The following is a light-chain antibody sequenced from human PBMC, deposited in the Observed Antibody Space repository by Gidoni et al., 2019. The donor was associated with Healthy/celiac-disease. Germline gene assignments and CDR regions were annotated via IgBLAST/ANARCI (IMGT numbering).Light chain of an antibody. CDR2: EVS. CDR1: SSDVGSYNR. J-gene: IGLJ2*01. Sequence: QSALTQPTYVSGSPGQSVTISCTGTSSDVGSYNRVSWYQQPPGPAPTLMISEVSNRPSGVPARFSGSKSANTASLTISGLQAEDEADYYCSSYTSSSTLVFGGGTKLTVL. CDR3: SSYTSSSTLV. V-gene: IGLV2-18*02.